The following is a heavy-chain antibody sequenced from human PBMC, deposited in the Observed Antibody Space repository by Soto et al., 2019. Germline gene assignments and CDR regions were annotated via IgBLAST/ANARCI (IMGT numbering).Heavy chain of an antibody. D-gene: IGHD3-16*01. V-gene: IGHV4-30-4*01. CDR3: ARVPSPFDYYYAMDV. J-gene: IGHJ6*02. Sequence: SETLSLTCTVSGDSISSGNKYWSWIRQPPGKGLEWIGYIFSSGTTYYNPSLKSRLTMSLDASQNQLSLKLNSLTDADTAVYFCARVPSPFDYYYAMDVWGQGTTVTVSS. CDR2: IFSSGTT. CDR1: GDSISSGNKY.